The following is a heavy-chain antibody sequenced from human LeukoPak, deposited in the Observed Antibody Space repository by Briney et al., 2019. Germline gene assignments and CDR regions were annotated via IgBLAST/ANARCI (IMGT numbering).Heavy chain of an antibody. D-gene: IGHD4-23*01. CDR1: GYTFTGYD. CDR2: MNPNSGNT. Sequence: ASVKVSCKASGYTFTGYDINWVRQATGQGLEWMGWMNPNSGNTGYAQKFQGRVTMTRNTSISTAYMELSSLRSEDTAVYYCARGKRYGGNQYYYYGMDVWGQGTTVTVSS. J-gene: IGHJ6*02. V-gene: IGHV1-8*01. CDR3: ARGKRYGGNQYYYYGMDV.